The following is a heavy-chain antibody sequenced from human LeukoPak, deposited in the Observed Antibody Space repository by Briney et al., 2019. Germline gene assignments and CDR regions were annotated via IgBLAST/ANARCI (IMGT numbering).Heavy chain of an antibody. Sequence: GRSLRLSCAASGFTFSSYSMNWVRQDPGKGLEWVSSISSSSSYIYYADSVKGRFTISRDNAKNSLYLQMNSLRAEDTAVYYCARVSDYDFRSYGMDVWGQGTTVTVSS. D-gene: IGHD3-3*01. CDR2: ISSSSSYI. CDR3: ARVSDYDFRSYGMDV. CDR1: GFTFSSYS. J-gene: IGHJ6*02. V-gene: IGHV3-21*01.